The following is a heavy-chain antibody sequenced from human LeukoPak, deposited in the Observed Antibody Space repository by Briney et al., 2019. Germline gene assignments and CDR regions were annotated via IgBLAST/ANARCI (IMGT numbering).Heavy chain of an antibody. Sequence: SETLSLTCTVSGDSITSYYWSWVRQPPGKGLEWIGYIYYTGSTNYNPSLKSRVTMSVDTSKNQFSLKLTSVTAADTAVYYCARLSITMVRGVIVGYYYYYMDVWGKGTTVTISS. D-gene: IGHD3-10*01. CDR3: ARLSITMVRGVIVGYYYYYMDV. J-gene: IGHJ6*03. CDR1: GDSITSYY. V-gene: IGHV4-59*01. CDR2: IYYTGST.